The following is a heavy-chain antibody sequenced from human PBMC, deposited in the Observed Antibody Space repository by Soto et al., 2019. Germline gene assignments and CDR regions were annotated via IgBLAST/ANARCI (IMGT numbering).Heavy chain of an antibody. CDR1: GYTFTRYG. V-gene: IGHV1-18*01. CDR3: AKNGQPPYYCYGLDV. Sequence: QGHLVQSGAEVKKPGASVKVSCKASGYTFTRYGISWVRQAPGQGLEWMGWISGYNGDTNYAQNLQDRVTMTIDTSTNTAYMELRSPTSDDTAVYYCAKNGQPPYYCYGLDVWCQGTTVTVSS. D-gene: IGHD2-8*01. CDR2: ISGYNGDT. J-gene: IGHJ6*02.